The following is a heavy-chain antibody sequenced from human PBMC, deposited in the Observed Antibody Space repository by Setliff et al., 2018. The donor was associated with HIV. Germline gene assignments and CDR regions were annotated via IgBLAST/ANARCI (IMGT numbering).Heavy chain of an antibody. V-gene: IGHV3-30*04. CDR2: ISYDGKKK. Sequence: PGGSLRLSCEASGFTFSSYAMHWVRQAPGKGLEWAAVISYDGKKKLYADSVKGRFTISRDNSKSTMYLQMNSLRTEDTAVYYCAKDWGPRLSYSFYYMDVWGKGTTVTVSS. CDR1: GFTFSSYA. J-gene: IGHJ6*03. CDR3: AKDWGPRLSYSFYYMDV. D-gene: IGHD3-16*01.